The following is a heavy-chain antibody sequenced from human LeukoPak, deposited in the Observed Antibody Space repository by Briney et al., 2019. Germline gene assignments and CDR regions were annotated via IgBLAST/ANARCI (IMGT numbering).Heavy chain of an antibody. D-gene: IGHD3-22*01. V-gene: IGHV4-59*01. CDR3: ARQRNYYDSSGYYKRALFDY. J-gene: IGHJ4*02. CDR2: IYYSGST. Sequence: SETLSPTCTVSGGSISSYYWSWIRQPPGKGLEWIGYIYYSGSTNYNPSLKSRVTISVDTSKNQFSLKLSSVTAADTAVYYCARQRNYYDSSGYYKRALFDYWGQGTLVTVSS. CDR1: GGSISSYY.